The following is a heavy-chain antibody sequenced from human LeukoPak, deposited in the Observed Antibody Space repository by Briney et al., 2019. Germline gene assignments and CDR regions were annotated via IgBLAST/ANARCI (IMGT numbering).Heavy chain of an antibody. V-gene: IGHV3-7*01. CDR2: IKQDGSET. J-gene: IGHJ6*02. CDR3: ASETAAPGTSFYFGMDV. CDR1: GFTFSTYW. Sequence: GGSLRLSCAASGFTFSTYWMAWVRQAPGKGLEWVANIKQDGSETYYVGSVKGRFTISRDNAKNSLYLQMNSLRAEDTAVYFCASETAAPGTSFYFGMDVWGQGTTVTVSS. D-gene: IGHD6-13*01.